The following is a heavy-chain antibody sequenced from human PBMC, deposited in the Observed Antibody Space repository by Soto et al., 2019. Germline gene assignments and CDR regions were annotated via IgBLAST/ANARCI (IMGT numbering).Heavy chain of an antibody. CDR1: GYTLTELS. CDR2: FDPEDGET. Sequence: GASVKVSCKVSGYTLTELSMHWVRQAPGRGLEWMGGFDPEDGETIYAQKFQGRVTMTEDTSTDTAYMELSSLRSEDTAVYYCATDFRYYGSGSYRGAFDIWGQGTMVTVSS. V-gene: IGHV1-24*01. CDR3: ATDFRYYGSGSYRGAFDI. D-gene: IGHD3-10*01. J-gene: IGHJ3*02.